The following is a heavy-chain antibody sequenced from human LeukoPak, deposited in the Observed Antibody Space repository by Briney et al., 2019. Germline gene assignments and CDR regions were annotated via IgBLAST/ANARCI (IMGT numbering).Heavy chain of an antibody. Sequence: GGSLRLSCAASGFTFSDYYMSWIRQAPGKGLEWVSYISSSGSTIYYADSVKGRFTISRDNAKNSLYLQMNSLRAEDTAVYYCARDTAAFNWNGGYYYYYMDVWGKGTTVTVSS. CDR3: ARDTAAFNWNGGYYYYYMDV. J-gene: IGHJ6*03. CDR2: ISSSGSTI. V-gene: IGHV3-11*01. D-gene: IGHD1-20*01. CDR1: GFTFSDYY.